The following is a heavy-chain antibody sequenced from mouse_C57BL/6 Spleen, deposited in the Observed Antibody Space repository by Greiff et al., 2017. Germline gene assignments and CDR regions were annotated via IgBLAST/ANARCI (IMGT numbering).Heavy chain of an antibody. CDR2: IWSGGST. J-gene: IGHJ4*01. V-gene: IGHV2-2*01. CDR1: GFSLTSYG. D-gene: IGHD1-1*01. CDR3: ARNSNYYGSSYVAMDY. Sequence: QVQLKQSGPGLVQPSQSLSITCTVSGFSLTSYGVHWVRQSPGKGLEWLGVIWSGGSTDYNAAFISRLSISKDNSKSQVFFKMNSLQADDTAIYYCARNSNYYGSSYVAMDYWGQGTSVTVSS.